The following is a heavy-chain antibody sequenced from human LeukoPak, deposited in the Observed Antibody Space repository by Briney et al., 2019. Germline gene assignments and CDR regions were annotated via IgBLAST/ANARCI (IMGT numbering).Heavy chain of an antibody. CDR3: ARALGVVPVAP. D-gene: IGHD2-2*01. CDR1: GGTFSSYA. Sequence: ASVKVSCKASGGTFSSYAISWVRQAPGQGLEWVGRIIPNSGDTLYAQKFKGRVTMTRDTSISTAYMELSRLRSDDTAVYYCARALGVVPVAPWGQGTLVTASS. CDR2: IIPNSGDT. J-gene: IGHJ5*02. V-gene: IGHV1-2*02.